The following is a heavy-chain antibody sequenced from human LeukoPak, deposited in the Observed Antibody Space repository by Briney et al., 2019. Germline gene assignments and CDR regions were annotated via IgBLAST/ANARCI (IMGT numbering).Heavy chain of an antibody. Sequence: SETLSLTCTVSGGSISSYYWSWIRQPPGKGLEWIGYIYYSGSTNYNPSLKSRVTISVDTSKNQFSLKLSSVTAADTAVYYCARLRTGSRGRVGMDYWGQGTLVTVSS. CDR3: ARLRTGSRGRVGMDY. V-gene: IGHV4-59*08. J-gene: IGHJ4*02. D-gene: IGHD2-8*02. CDR1: GGSISSYY. CDR2: IYYSGST.